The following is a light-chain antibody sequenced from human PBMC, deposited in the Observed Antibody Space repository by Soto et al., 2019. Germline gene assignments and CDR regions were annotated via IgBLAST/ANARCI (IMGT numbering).Light chain of an antibody. Sequence: DIVLTQSPATLSLSPGETAILSCRASQSVNTYLAWYQQKPGQAPRLLIYDASIRATGIPGRFSGSGSGTDFTLTISSLEPEDFAVYYCQRRTKWPPLFIFGPGTRVDVK. J-gene: IGKJ3*01. V-gene: IGKV3-11*01. CDR3: QRRTKWPPLFI. CDR1: QSVNTY. CDR2: DAS.